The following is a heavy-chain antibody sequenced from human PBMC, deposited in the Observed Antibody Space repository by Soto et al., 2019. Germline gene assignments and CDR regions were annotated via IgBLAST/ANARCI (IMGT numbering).Heavy chain of an antibody. V-gene: IGHV2-26*01. CDR3: ARISQYNYDFDY. Sequence: QVTLKESGPVLVKPTETLTLTCTVSGFSLSNPKVGVSWIRQPPGKALEWLAHILSNDEKSYTTSLKSRLTISKDTSKSQVVLTMTNVDPADTATYFCARISQYNYDFDYWGQGTLVTVSS. J-gene: IGHJ4*02. CDR2: ILSNDEK. D-gene: IGHD1-20*01. CDR1: GFSLSNPKVG.